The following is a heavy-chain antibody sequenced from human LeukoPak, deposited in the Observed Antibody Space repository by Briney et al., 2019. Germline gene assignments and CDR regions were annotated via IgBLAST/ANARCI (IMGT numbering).Heavy chain of an antibody. CDR2: IKHDGSEK. D-gene: IGHD1-26*01. J-gene: IGHJ4*02. CDR3: ARDKIVGATYFDY. Sequence: PGRSLRLSCAASGFTFSSYGMHWVRQAPGKGLEWVANIKHDGSEKYYVDSVKGRFTISRDNAKNSLYLQMNSLRAEDTAVYYCARDKIVGATYFDYWGQGTLVTVSS. CDR1: GFTFSSYG. V-gene: IGHV3-7*01.